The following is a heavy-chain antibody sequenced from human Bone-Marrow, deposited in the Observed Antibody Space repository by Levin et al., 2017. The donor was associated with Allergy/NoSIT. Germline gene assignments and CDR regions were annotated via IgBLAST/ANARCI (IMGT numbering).Heavy chain of an antibody. CDR1: GYSLSELS. D-gene: IGHD2-8*01. J-gene: IGHJ4*02. V-gene: IGHV1-24*01. CDR2: FDPEDGET. CDR3: AVQMVYTTLDY. Sequence: ASVKVSCKVSGYSLSELSMHWVRQAPGKGLEWMGGFDPEDGETMYAQKFQGRVTMTEDTSTDTAYMELSSLTSEDTAVYFCAVQMVYTTLDYWGQGTLVTVSS.